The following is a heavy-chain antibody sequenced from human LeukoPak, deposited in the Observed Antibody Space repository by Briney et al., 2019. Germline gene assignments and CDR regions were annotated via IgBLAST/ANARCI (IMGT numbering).Heavy chain of an antibody. Sequence: PSETLPLTCAVYGGSFSGYYWSWIRQPPGKGLEWIGEINHSGSTNYNPSLKSRVTISVDTSKNQFSLKLSSVTAADTAVYYCARGPRRGRYFDYWGQGTLVTVSS. CDR1: GGSFSGYY. D-gene: IGHD3-16*01. J-gene: IGHJ4*02. V-gene: IGHV4-34*01. CDR2: INHSGST. CDR3: ARGPRRGRYFDY.